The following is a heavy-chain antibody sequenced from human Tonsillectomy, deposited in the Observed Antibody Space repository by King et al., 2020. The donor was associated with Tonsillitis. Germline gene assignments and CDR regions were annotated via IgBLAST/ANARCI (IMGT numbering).Heavy chain of an antibody. V-gene: IGHV4-34*01. D-gene: IGHD2-2*01. CDR3: ARASPMAGAEFSYYYYGMDV. CDR2: INHSGST. CDR1: GGSFSGYY. Sequence: VQLQQWGAGLLKPSETLSLTCAVYGGSFSGYYWSWIRQPPGKGLEWIGEINHSGSTNYNPSLKSRVTISVDTSKNQFSLKLSSVTAADTAVYYCARASPMAGAEFSYYYYGMDVWGQGTTVTVSS. J-gene: IGHJ6*02.